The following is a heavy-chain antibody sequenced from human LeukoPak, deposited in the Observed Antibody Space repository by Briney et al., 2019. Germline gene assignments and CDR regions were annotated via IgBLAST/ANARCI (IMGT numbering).Heavy chain of an antibody. CDR2: IYTSGST. J-gene: IGHJ3*02. V-gene: IGHV4-4*07. Sequence: SETLSLTCTVSGGSISSYYWSWIRRPAGKGLEWIGRIYTSGSTNYNPSLKSRVTMSVDTSKNQFSLKLSSVTAADTAVYYCARAAPAFEAAAGTDAFDIWGQGTMVTVSS. D-gene: IGHD6-13*01. CDR3: ARAAPAFEAAAGTDAFDI. CDR1: GGSISSYY.